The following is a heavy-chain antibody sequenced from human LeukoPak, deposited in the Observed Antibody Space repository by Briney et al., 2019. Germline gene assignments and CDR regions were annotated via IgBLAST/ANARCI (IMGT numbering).Heavy chain of an antibody. V-gene: IGHV3-21*01. CDR3: AGDGDYYDSRGDGFDI. CDR1: GFTFSSYS. Sequence: GGSLRLSCAASGFTFSSYSMNWVRQAPGKGLEWVSSISSSSSYIYYADSVKGRFTISRDNAKNSLYLQMNSLRAEDTAVYYCAGDGDYYDSRGDGFDIWGQGAMVTVAS. CDR2: ISSSSSYI. J-gene: IGHJ3*02. D-gene: IGHD3-22*01.